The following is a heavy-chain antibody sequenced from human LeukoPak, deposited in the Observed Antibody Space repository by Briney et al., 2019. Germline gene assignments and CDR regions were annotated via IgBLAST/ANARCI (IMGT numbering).Heavy chain of an antibody. CDR1: GGSISSSSYY. D-gene: IGHD3-16*02. CDR3: ARTYDYIWGSFRSRSFDS. J-gene: IGHJ4*02. V-gene: IGHV4-39*01. CDR2: LYYSGSA. Sequence: SETLSLTCTVSGGSISSSSYYWGWVRQPPGKGLEWIGRLYYSGSAYYNPSLKSRVTISVDASKNQFSLKLSSVTAADTGVYYCARTYDYIWGSFRSRSFDSWGQGTLVTVSS.